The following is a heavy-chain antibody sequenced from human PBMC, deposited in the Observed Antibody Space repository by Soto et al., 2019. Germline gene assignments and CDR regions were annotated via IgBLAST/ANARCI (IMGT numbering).Heavy chain of an antibody. D-gene: IGHD1-1*01. J-gene: IGHJ4*02. Sequence: QITLKESGPTLVKPTQTLTLTCTFSGFSVTTIGVGVGWIRQPPGKALEWLALIYWDDDKRYSQSLKSRFAITEDNSKNQDVLTVIKMDPVDTATYDCARSRGTGTTASFDYWGQGVLVTVSS. CDR2: IYWDDDK. CDR1: GFSVTTIGVG. CDR3: ARSRGTGTTASFDY. V-gene: IGHV2-5*02.